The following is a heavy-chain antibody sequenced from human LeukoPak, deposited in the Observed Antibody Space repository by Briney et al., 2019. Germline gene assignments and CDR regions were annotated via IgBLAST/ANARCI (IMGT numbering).Heavy chain of an antibody. Sequence: GGSLRLSCAASGFTFSSYAMSWVRQAPGKGREWVSAISGSGGSTYYADSVKGRFTISRDNSKNTLYLQMNSLRAEDTAVYYCAKGRGYYYGSGDPYYFDYWGQGTLVTVSS. D-gene: IGHD3-10*01. CDR2: ISGSGGST. CDR3: AKGRGYYYGSGDPYYFDY. J-gene: IGHJ4*02. CDR1: GFTFSSYA. V-gene: IGHV3-23*01.